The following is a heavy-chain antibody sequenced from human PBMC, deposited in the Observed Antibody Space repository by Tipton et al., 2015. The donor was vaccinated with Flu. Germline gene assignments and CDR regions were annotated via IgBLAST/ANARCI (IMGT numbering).Heavy chain of an antibody. Sequence: SLRLSCVASGFTFSNYGLHWVRQAPGKGLEWVSAISGSGGSTYYADSVKGRFTISRDNSKNTLYLQMNSLRAEDTAVYYCAKGLLWFGELSLFDYWGQGTLVTVSS. V-gene: IGHV3-23*01. D-gene: IGHD3-10*01. CDR2: ISGSGGST. CDR3: AKGLLWFGELSLFDY. CDR1: GFTFSNYG. J-gene: IGHJ4*02.